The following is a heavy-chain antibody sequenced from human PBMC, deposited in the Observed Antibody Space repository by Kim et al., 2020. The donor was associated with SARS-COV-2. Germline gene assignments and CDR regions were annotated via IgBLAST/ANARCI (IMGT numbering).Heavy chain of an antibody. CDR2: IYYSGST. Sequence: SETLSLTCTVSGGSISSGDYYWSWIRQPPGKGLEWIGYIYYSGSTYYNPSLKSRVTISVDTSKNQFSLKLSSVTAADTAVYYCAREGPTMVRGPRGVYYFDYWGQGTLVTVSS. D-gene: IGHD3-10*01. CDR3: AREGPTMVRGPRGVYYFDY. CDR1: GGSISSGDYY. J-gene: IGHJ4*02. V-gene: IGHV4-30-4*01.